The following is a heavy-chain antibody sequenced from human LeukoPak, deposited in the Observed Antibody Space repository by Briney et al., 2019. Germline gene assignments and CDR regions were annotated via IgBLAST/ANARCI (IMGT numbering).Heavy chain of an antibody. D-gene: IGHD3-10*01. CDR3: AKDYSRSDDSGTEKDLPFDY. Sequence: GGSLRLSCAASGFTSSNYAMGWVRQALGKGLEWVSTISDSGGSTFYADSVKGRFTISRDNSKNTLYVQMNSLRAEDTAVYYCAKDYSRSDDSGTEKDLPFDYWGQGTLVTVSS. J-gene: IGHJ4*02. CDR1: GFTSSNYA. V-gene: IGHV3-23*01. CDR2: ISDSGGST.